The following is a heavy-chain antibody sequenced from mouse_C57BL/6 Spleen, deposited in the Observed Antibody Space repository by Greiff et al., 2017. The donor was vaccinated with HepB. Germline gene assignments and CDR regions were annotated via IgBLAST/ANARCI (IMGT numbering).Heavy chain of an antibody. V-gene: IGHV1-55*01. CDR1: GYTFTSYW. J-gene: IGHJ4*01. D-gene: IGHD1-1*01. CDR2: IYPGSGST. CDR3: ARGYYGSPLYAMDY. Sequence: QVQLQQPGAELVKPGASVKMSCKASGYTFTSYWITWVKQRPGQGLEWIGDIYPGSGSTNYNEKFKSKATLTVDTSSSTAYMQLCSLTSEDSAVYYCARGYYGSPLYAMDYWGQGTSVTVSS.